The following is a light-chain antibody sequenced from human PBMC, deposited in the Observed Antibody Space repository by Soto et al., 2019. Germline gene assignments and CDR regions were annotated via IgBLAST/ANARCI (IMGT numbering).Light chain of an antibody. CDR1: LSIGTY. V-gene: IGKV1-39*01. Sequence: DAQLTQSPSSLSSSVGDSVTITFRASLSIGTYLNWYRRKPGKAPDLLIYGASTLQSGAPTRFSGGGSGTYFTLTIRSLQPADSASYFCQQSYSGVTFGQGTRLEI. CDR3: QQSYSGVT. CDR2: GAS. J-gene: IGKJ5*01.